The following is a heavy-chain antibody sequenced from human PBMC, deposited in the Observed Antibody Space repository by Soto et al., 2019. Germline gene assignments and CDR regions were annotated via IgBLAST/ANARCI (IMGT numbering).Heavy chain of an antibody. CDR2: ISGSGGST. V-gene: IGHV3-23*01. J-gene: IGHJ4*02. Sequence: EVQLLESGGGLVQPGGSLRLSCAASGFTFSSYAMSWVRQAPGKGLEWVSAISGSGGSTYYADSVKGRFTISRDNSKNTRYLQIDSLRAEDTAVYYCAKDPGVIAVAGGYWGQGTLFTVSS. D-gene: IGHD6-19*01. CDR3: AKDPGVIAVAGGY. CDR1: GFTFSSYA.